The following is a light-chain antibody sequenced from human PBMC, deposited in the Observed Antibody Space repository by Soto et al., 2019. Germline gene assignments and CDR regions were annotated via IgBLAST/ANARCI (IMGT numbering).Light chain of an antibody. Sequence: EIRLTQSPCTLSLSPGERATLSCRASQSVSTSFLAWYQQKPGQAPRLLIYGASTRATGIPARFSGSGSGTEFTLTISSLQSEDFAVYYCQQYNNWPPITFGQGTRLEIK. CDR3: QQYNNWPPIT. J-gene: IGKJ5*01. V-gene: IGKV3-15*01. CDR1: QSVSTS. CDR2: GAS.